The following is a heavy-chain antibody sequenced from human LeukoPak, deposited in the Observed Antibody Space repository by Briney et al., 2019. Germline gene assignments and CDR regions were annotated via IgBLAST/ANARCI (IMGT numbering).Heavy chain of an antibody. CDR3: ARDGTTAAGTRPAGLDY. V-gene: IGHV3-30*01. CDR2: ISYDGSNK. CDR1: GFTFSSYA. Sequence: GRSLRLSCAASGFTFSSYAMPWVRQAPGKGLERVAVISYDGSNKYYADSVKGRFTISRDNSKNTLYLQMNSLRAEDTAVYYCARDGTTAAGTRPAGLDYWGQGTLVTVSS. J-gene: IGHJ4*02. D-gene: IGHD6-13*01.